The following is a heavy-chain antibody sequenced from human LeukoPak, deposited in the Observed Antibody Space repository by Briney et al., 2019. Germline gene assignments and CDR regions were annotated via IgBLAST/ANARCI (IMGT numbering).Heavy chain of an antibody. CDR3: ARGPVPAAIWAERYYFDY. Sequence: GASVKVSCKASGYTFTSYGISWVRQAPGQGLEWMGWISAYNGNTNYAQKLQGRVTMTTDTSTSTAYMELRSLRSDDTAVYYCARGPVPAAIWAERYYFDYWGQGTLVTVSS. V-gene: IGHV1-18*01. D-gene: IGHD2-2*02. J-gene: IGHJ4*02. CDR2: ISAYNGNT. CDR1: GYTFTSYG.